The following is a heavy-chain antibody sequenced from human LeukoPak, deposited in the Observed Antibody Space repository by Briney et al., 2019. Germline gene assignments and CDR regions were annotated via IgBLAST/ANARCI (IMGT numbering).Heavy chain of an antibody. Sequence: SETLSLTCTVSGGSISSYYRSWIRQPPGKGLEWIGYIYYSGSTNYNPSLKSRVTISVDTSKNQFSLKLSSVTAADTAVYYCARDRSAGSTSQYWFDPWGQGTLVTASS. CDR2: IYYSGST. J-gene: IGHJ5*02. CDR3: ARDRSAGSTSQYWFDP. CDR1: GGSISSYY. D-gene: IGHD2-2*01. V-gene: IGHV4-59*01.